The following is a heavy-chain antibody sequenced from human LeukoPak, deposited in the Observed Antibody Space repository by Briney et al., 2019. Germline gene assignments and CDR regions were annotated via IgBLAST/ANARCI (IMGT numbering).Heavy chain of an antibody. V-gene: IGHV1-18*01. CDR1: GYTFSIYG. Sequence: GASVKVSFKASGYTFSIYGVSWVRQAPGQGLEWVAWISAYNGNTNYAQKFQGRVTMTTDTSTSTAYMELRSLRSDDTAVYYCARSGYSYGYMGYFDYWGQGTLVTVSS. CDR3: ARSGYSYGYMGYFDY. CDR2: ISAYNGNT. D-gene: IGHD5-18*01. J-gene: IGHJ4*02.